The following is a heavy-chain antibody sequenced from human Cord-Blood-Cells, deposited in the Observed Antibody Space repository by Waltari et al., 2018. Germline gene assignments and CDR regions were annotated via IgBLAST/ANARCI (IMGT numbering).Heavy chain of an antibody. CDR1: GFTFSSYA. Sequence: QVQLVESGGGVVQPGRSLRLSCAASGFTFSSYAMHWVRQAPGQGLEWVAVISYDGSNKYYADSVKGRFTISRDNSKNTLYLQMNSLRAEDTAVYYCARDGPGGGFDYWGQGTLVTVSS. CDR3: ARDGPGGGFDY. V-gene: IGHV3-30-3*01. J-gene: IGHJ4*02. D-gene: IGHD3-16*01. CDR2: ISYDGSNK.